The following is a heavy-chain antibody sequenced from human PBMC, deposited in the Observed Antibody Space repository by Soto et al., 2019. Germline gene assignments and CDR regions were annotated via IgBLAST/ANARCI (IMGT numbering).Heavy chain of an antibody. CDR2: ISGSGGST. CDR3: AKVKISTRGCNWFDP. CDR1: GFIFSSYD. J-gene: IGHJ5*02. D-gene: IGHD2-2*01. Sequence: ELQLLESGGGLVQPGGSLRLSCAASGFIFSSYDMSWVRQAPGKGLEWVSAISGSGGSTYYEDSVKGRFTISRDNSKNTLDLQMISLRAEDTAVYYCAKVKISTRGCNWFDPWGQGTLVTVSS. V-gene: IGHV3-23*01.